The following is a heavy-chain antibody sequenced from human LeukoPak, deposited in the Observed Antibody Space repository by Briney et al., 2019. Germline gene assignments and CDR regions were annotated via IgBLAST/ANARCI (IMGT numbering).Heavy chain of an antibody. CDR3: ARGGSSSMLKYNWFDP. CDR1: GASISGSGYY. Sequence: PSETLSLTCTVSGASISGSGYYWGWIRQPPGKGLEWIGSIYHSGSTYYNPSLKSRVTISVDTSKNQFSLKLSSVTAADTAVYYCARGGSSSMLKYNWFDPWGQGTLVTVSS. V-gene: IGHV4-39*07. CDR2: IYHSGST. J-gene: IGHJ5*02. D-gene: IGHD6-6*01.